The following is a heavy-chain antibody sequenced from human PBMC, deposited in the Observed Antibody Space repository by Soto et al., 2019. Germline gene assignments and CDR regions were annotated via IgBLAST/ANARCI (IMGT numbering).Heavy chain of an antibody. CDR1: GGSFSGNY. CDR2: INHSGST. CDR3: VRGGDGGYFD. D-gene: IGHD1-26*01. Sequence: SETLSLTCAVYGGSFSGNYWTWTRQSPRKGLEWIGEINHSGSTKYNPSLKSRVTISVDTSKNQFSLKLSSVTAADTAVYYCVRGGDGGYFDWGRGTLVTVSS. J-gene: IGHJ4*02. V-gene: IGHV4-34*01.